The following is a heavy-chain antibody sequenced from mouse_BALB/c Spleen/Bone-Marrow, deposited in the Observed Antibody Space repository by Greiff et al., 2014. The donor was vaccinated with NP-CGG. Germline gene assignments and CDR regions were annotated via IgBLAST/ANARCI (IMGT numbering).Heavy chain of an antibody. CDR2: IDPANGNT. CDR3: AREDYGNSYAMDY. CDR1: GFNIKDTY. V-gene: IGHV14-3*02. Sequence: VQLQQSGAELVKPGASVKLSCSASGFNIKDTYMYWVKQRPEQGLEWIGRIDPANGNTKYDPKFQGRATITADTSSNTAYLQLSSLTSEDTAVYYCAREDYGNSYAMDYWGRGTSVTVSS. J-gene: IGHJ4*01. D-gene: IGHD2-1*01.